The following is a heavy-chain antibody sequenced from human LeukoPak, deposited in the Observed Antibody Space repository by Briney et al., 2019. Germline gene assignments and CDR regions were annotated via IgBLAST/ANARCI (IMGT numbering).Heavy chain of an antibody. CDR3: GRSHYYDSSGNFYYYYAMDV. CDR1: GFYFSSCW. CDR2: VNRYGSRV. D-gene: IGHD3-22*01. V-gene: IGHV3-74*01. J-gene: IGHJ6*02. Sequence: GGSLRLSCAASGFYFSSCWLHWVRQVPGKGLLWVSRVNRYGSRVRYAAAMKGRFSLIRGHAKDTLYLQMNSLRAEDTGVYYCGRSHYYDSSGNFYYYYAMDVWGQGTTVTVSS.